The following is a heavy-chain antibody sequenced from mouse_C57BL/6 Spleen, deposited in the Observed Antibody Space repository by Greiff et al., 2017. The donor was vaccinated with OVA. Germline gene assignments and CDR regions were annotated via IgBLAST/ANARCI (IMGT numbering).Heavy chain of an antibody. CDR2: IRNKANGYTT. CDR1: GFTFTDYY. Sequence: EVQVVESGGGLVQPGGSLSLSCAASGFTFTDYYMSWVRQPPGKALEWLGFIRNKANGYTTEYSASVKGRFTISRDNSQSILYLQMNALRAEDSATYYCARSSMGDYWGQGTSVTVSS. CDR3: ARSSMGDY. V-gene: IGHV7-3*01. D-gene: IGHD2-3*01. J-gene: IGHJ4*01.